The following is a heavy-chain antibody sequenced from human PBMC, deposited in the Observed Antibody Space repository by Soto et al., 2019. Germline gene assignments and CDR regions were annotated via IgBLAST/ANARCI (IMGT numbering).Heavy chain of an antibody. V-gene: IGHV3-33*01. Sequence: PGGSLRLSCAASGFTLRSYGMHWVRQAPGKGLEWVAVIWYDGNNKYYADSVKGRFTISRDNSKNTLYLQMNSLRAEDTAVYYCARDIMLRGVKYYFDYWGQGTLVTVSS. D-gene: IGHD3-10*01. CDR3: ARDIMLRGVKYYFDY. J-gene: IGHJ4*02. CDR1: GFTLRSYG. CDR2: IWYDGNNK.